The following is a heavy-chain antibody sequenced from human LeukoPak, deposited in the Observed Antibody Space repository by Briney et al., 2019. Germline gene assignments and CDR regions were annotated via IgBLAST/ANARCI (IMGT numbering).Heavy chain of an antibody. CDR2: INPNSGDT. J-gene: IGHJ4*02. D-gene: IGHD2-2*01. V-gene: IGHV1-2*06. Sequence: ASVKVTCKASGYTFTGYHMHWVRQAPGQGLEWMGRINPNSGDTNYAQKFQGRVTMTRDTSISTAYMELSRLRSDDTAVYYCARDYCSSTSCLFDYWGQGTLVTVSS. CDR3: ARDYCSSTSCLFDY. CDR1: GYTFTGYH.